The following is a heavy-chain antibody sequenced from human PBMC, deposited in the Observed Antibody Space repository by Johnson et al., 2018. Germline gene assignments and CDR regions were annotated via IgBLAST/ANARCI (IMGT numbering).Heavy chain of an antibody. J-gene: IGHJ3*02. D-gene: IGHD1-26*01. V-gene: IGHV3-48*02. CDR1: GFSFSSYS. Sequence: EVQLVESGGTLVQPGGSLRLSCKGSGFSFSSYSMNWVRQAPGQGLEWVSYISGSSNSIYYADSVKGRFTISRDNAKNSMYLQMDRQSDEDTAVYYCARDERRRGSYLNAFDMWGRGTLVTV. CDR3: ARDERRRGSYLNAFDM. CDR2: ISGSSNSI.